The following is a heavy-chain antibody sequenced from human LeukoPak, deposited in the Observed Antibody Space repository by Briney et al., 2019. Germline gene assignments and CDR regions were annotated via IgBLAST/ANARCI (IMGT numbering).Heavy chain of an antibody. D-gene: IGHD3-3*01. CDR2: INPNSGGT. CDR3: ARDQNDFWSGYCGGPYYYYGMDV. Sequence: ASVKVSCKASGYTFTGYYMHWVRPAPGQGLEWMGWINPNSGGTNYAQKFQGRVTMTRDTSISTAYMELSRLRSDDTAVYYCARDQNDFWSGYCGGPYYYYGMDVWGQGTTVTVSS. J-gene: IGHJ6*02. V-gene: IGHV1-2*02. CDR1: GYTFTGYY.